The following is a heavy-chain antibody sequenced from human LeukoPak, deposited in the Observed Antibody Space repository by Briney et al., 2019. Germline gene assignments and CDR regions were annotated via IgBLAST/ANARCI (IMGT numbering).Heavy chain of an antibody. J-gene: IGHJ4*02. V-gene: IGHV1-2*02. CDR2: INPNSGGT. CDR3: ARSNMIVVAPFDY. Sequence: ASVKVSRKASGYTFTGYYMHWVRQAPGQGLEWMGWINPNSGGTNYAQKFQGRVTMTRDTSISTAYMELSRLRSDDTAVYYCARSNMIVVAPFDYWGQGTLVTVSS. CDR1: GYTFTGYY. D-gene: IGHD3-22*01.